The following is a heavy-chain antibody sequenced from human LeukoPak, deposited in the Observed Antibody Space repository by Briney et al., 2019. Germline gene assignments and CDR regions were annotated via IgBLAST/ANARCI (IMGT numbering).Heavy chain of an antibody. CDR1: GFTFSSYG. CDR3: ARGATYYYDSSGYSQTPGFDY. J-gene: IGHJ4*02. Sequence: GGTLRLSCVASGFTFSSYGMSWARQAPGKGLEWVSAITGSGGGTYYADSVKGRFTISRDNAKNSLYLQMNSLRAEDTAVYYCARGATYYYDSSGYSQTPGFDYWGQGTLVTVSS. D-gene: IGHD3-22*01. V-gene: IGHV3-23*01. CDR2: ITGSGGGT.